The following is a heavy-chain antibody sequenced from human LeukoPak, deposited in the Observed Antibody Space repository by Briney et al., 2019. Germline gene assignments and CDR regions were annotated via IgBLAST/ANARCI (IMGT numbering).Heavy chain of an antibody. CDR3: AREQYCGGDCYNAGSDY. CDR1: GFTVSSNY. CDR2: ISSSSSTI. D-gene: IGHD2-21*01. Sequence: PGGSLRLSCAASGFTVSSNYMSWVRQAPGKGLEWVSYISSSSSTIYYADSVKGRFTISRDNAKNSLYLQMNSLRDEDTAVYYCAREQYCGGDCYNAGSDYWGQGTLVTVSS. J-gene: IGHJ4*02. V-gene: IGHV3-48*02.